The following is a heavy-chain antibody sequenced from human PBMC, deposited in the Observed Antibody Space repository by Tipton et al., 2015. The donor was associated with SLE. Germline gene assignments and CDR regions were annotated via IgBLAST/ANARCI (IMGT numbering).Heavy chain of an antibody. CDR3: AKDGDGGNSFDY. CDR1: GFTFDDYA. CDR2: ISWDGGST. D-gene: IGHD4-23*01. J-gene: IGHJ4*02. Sequence: SLRLSCAASGFTFDDYAMHWVRQAPGKGLEWVSLISWDGGSTYYADSVKGRFTISRDNSKNSLYLQMNSLRAEDTALYYCAKDGDGGNSFDYWGQGTLVTASS. V-gene: IGHV3-43D*04.